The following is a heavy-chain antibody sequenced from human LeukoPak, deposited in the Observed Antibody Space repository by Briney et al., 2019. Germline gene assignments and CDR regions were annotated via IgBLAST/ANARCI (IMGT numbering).Heavy chain of an antibody. CDR2: IRYDGSNK. J-gene: IGHJ4*02. Sequence: PGGSLRLSCAASGFTFSSYGMHWVRQAPGKGLEWVAFIRYDGSNKYYADSVKGRFTISRDNSKNTLYLQMNSLRAEDTAVYYCAKDPGPETTIFGVVIGNYFDYWGQVTLVTVSS. D-gene: IGHD3-3*01. CDR3: AKDPGPETTIFGVVIGNYFDY. V-gene: IGHV3-30*02. CDR1: GFTFSSYG.